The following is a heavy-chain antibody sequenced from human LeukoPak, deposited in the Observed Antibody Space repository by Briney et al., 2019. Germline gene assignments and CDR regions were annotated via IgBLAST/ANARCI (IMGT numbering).Heavy chain of an antibody. J-gene: IGHJ4*02. V-gene: IGHV3-74*01. Sequence: GGSLRLSCVASGFTFSMYRTHWVRQAPGKGLKWVSCINSGVTTYADSVKGRFTISRDNAKNSLYLQMNSLRAEDTAVYYCARAKRYSSGWYPGGIYFDYRGQGTLVTVSS. D-gene: IGHD6-19*01. CDR1: GFTFSMYR. CDR2: INSGVT. CDR3: ARAKRYSSGWYPGGIYFDY.